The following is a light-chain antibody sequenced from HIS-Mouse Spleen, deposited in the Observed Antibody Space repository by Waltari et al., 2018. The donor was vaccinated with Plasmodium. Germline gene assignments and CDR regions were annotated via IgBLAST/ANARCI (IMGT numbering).Light chain of an antibody. Sequence: AIQLTQSPSSLSASVGDRVTITCRASQGISSAFAWYQQKPGKAPKLLIYDASSLESGVPSRFSGSGSGTDFTLTIRSLQPEDFATYDCQQFNSYPQGTFGQGTRLEIK. CDR3: QQFNSYPQGT. CDR2: DAS. CDR1: QGISSA. V-gene: IGKV1-13*02. J-gene: IGKJ5*01.